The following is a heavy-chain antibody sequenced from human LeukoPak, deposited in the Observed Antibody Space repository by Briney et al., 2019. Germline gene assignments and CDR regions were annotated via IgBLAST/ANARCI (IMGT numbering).Heavy chain of an antibody. D-gene: IGHD1-1*01. J-gene: IGHJ5*02. Sequence: PSETLSLTCTVSGGSISSYYWSWIRQPPGKGLECIGDIYYSGSTNYNPSLKSRVTISVDTSKNQFSLKLSSVTAADTAVYYCAREVSGTTGDWFDPWGQGTLVTVSS. CDR3: AREVSGTTGDWFDP. V-gene: IGHV4-59*01. CDR1: GGSISSYY. CDR2: IYYSGST.